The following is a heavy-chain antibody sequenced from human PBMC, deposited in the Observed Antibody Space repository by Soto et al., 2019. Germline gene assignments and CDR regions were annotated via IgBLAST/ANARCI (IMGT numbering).Heavy chain of an antibody. J-gene: IGHJ5*01. CDR1: GYTFTAYY. V-gene: IGHV1-2*02. Sequence: ASVKVSCKASGYTFTAYYIHWVRQAPGQGLECMGWIKPGSGDTGYTQKFQGRVTMTRGTSISTAYMELNSLRSADTAIYYCARGSAVGGNWFDSWGQGTLVTVSS. D-gene: IGHD6-19*01. CDR2: IKPGSGDT. CDR3: ARGSAVGGNWFDS.